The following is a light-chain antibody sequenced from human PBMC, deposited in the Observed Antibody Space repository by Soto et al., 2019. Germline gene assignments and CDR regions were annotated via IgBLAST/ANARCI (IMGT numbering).Light chain of an antibody. J-gene: IGLJ2*01. CDR3: ISFARNQNLV. V-gene: IGLV2-8*01. CDR1: SSDVGGYNY. Sequence: QSALTQPPSASGSPGQSVTISCTGTSSDVGGYNYVSWYQQHPGKAPKLILSDVSKPPSGVPDRFYGPKSGNPAYLTVSGLQAEDEADYYCISFARNQNLVFGGVTKLTVL. CDR2: DVS.